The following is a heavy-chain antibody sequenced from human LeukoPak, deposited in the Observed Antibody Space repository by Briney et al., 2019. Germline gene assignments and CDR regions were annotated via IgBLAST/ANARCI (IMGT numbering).Heavy chain of an antibody. D-gene: IGHD6-13*01. Sequence: GGSLRLSCAASGFTFSDYFMSWIRQAPGKGLEWVSYIRSIGSTIYYADSVKGRFTISRDNAKNSLYLQMNSLRAEDTAVYYCARDRVWGSSWYYFDYWGQGTLVTVSS. CDR1: GFTFSDYF. V-gene: IGHV3-11*01. J-gene: IGHJ4*02. CDR3: ARDRVWGSSWYYFDY. CDR2: IRSIGSTI.